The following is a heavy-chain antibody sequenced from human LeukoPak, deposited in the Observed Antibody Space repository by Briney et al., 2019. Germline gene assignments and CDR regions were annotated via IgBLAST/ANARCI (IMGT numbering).Heavy chain of an antibody. J-gene: IGHJ4*02. Sequence: PSETLSLTCTVSGDSINNYHWTWIRQPPGKGLEWIGYIYYSGTTTYNPSLSSRVTISVDTSKNQFYMRLSSVTAAKTAVYFCARFAWGLEWGQGTLVTVSS. CDR1: GDSINNYH. V-gene: IGHV4-59*13. D-gene: IGHD3-16*01. CDR3: ARFAWGLE. CDR2: IYYSGTT.